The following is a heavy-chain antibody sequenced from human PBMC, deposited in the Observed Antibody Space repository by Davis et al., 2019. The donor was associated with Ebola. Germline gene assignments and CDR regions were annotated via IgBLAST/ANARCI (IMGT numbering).Heavy chain of an antibody. CDR3: AREGGSTSYFDY. D-gene: IGHD1-26*01. CDR2: INHSGST. Sequence: MPGGSLRLSCAVYGGSFSGYYWSWIRQPPGKGLEWIGEINHSGSTNYNPSLKSRVTISVDTSKNQFSLKLSSVTAADTAVYYCAREGGSTSYFDYWGQGTLVTVSS. V-gene: IGHV4-34*01. CDR1: GGSFSGYY. J-gene: IGHJ4*02.